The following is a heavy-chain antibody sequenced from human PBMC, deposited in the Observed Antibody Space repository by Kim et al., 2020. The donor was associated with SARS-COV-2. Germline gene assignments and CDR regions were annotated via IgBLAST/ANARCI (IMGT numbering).Heavy chain of an antibody. CDR3: ARDPSYGFPWFDP. V-gene: IGHV4-34*01. J-gene: IGHJ5*02. Sequence: YNPSLKSRVTISVDTSKNQFSLKLSSVTAADTAVYYCARDPSYGFPWFDPWGQGTLVTVSS. D-gene: IGHD5-18*01.